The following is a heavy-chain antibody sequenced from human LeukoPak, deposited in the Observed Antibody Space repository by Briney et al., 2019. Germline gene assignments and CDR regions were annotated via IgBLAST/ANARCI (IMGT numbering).Heavy chain of an antibody. Sequence: ASVKVSCKASGYTFTGYYMHWVRQAPGQELGWMGWINPNSGGTNYAQKFQGRVTMTRDTSISTAYMELSRLRSDDTAVYYCARGYILNDAFDIWGQGTMVTVSS. CDR1: GYTFTGYY. D-gene: IGHD5-12*01. CDR2: INPNSGGT. CDR3: ARGYILNDAFDI. J-gene: IGHJ3*02. V-gene: IGHV1-2*02.